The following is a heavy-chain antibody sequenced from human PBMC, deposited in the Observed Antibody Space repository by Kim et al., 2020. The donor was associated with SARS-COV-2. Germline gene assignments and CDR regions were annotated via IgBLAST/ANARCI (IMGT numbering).Heavy chain of an antibody. CDR1: GGSISSSSYY. CDR2: IYYSGST. D-gene: IGHD6-13*01. V-gene: IGHV4-39*01. Sequence: SQTLSLTCTVSGGSISSSSYYWGWIRQPPGKGLEWIGSIYYSGSTYYNPSLKSRVTISVDTSKNQFSLKQSSVTAADTAVYYCASSNPQYRSSWYGWSEDWFDSWGQGTLVTVSS. J-gene: IGHJ5*01. CDR3: ASSNPQYRSSWYGWSEDWFDS.